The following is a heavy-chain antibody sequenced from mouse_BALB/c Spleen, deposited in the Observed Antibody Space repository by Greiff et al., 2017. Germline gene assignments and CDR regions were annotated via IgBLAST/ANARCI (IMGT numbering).Heavy chain of an antibody. J-gene: IGHJ3*01. CDR1: GYTFTDYA. D-gene: IGHD1-1*01. CDR3: ARDYGSSYEFAY. CDR2: ISTYYGDA. V-gene: IGHV1S137*01. Sequence: VKLMESGAELVRPGVSVKISCKGSGYTFTDYAMHWVKQSHAKSLEWIGVISTYYGDASYNQKFKGKATMTVDKSSSTAYMELARLTSEDSAIYYCARDYGSSYEFAYWGQGTLVTVSA.